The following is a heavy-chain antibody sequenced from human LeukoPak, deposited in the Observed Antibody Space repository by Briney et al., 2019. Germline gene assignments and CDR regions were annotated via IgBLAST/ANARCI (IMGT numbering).Heavy chain of an antibody. CDR3: ARGGIQVSGIDEFDY. Sequence: GGSLRLSCAASGFTFSSYWMHWVRQAPGKGLVWVSRINSDGSSTSYADSVKGRFTISRDNAKNTLYLQMNSLRAEDTAVYYCARGGIQVSGIDEFDYWGQGTLVTVSS. CDR1: GFTFSSYW. CDR2: INSDGSST. D-gene: IGHD6-19*01. V-gene: IGHV3-74*01. J-gene: IGHJ4*02.